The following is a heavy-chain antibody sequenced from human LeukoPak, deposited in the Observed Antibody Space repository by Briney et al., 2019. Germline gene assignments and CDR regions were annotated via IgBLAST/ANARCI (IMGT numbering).Heavy chain of an antibody. CDR1: GGSISSYY. V-gene: IGHV4-59*01. J-gene: IGHJ4*02. Sequence: SETLSLTCTVSGGSISSYYWSWIRQPPGKGLEWIGYIYYSGSTNYNPSLKSRVTISVDTSKNQFSLKLSSVTAADTAVYYCARAGAARPTRVDYWGQGTLATVSS. CDR3: ARAGAARPTRVDY. CDR2: IYYSGST. D-gene: IGHD6-6*01.